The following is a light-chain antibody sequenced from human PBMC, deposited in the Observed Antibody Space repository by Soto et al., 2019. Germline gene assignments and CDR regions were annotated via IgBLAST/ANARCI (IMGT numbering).Light chain of an antibody. CDR2: GAS. J-gene: IGKJ1*01. CDR1: QSVGSNY. Sequence: EIVLTQSPATLSLSPGERATLSCRASQSVGSNYLAWYQQKPGQAPRLLIYGASSRATGIPDRFSGSGSATDFTRTISRLEPEDFAVYYGQQYCCSPKTFGQGTKVEVK. V-gene: IGKV3-20*01. CDR3: QQYCCSPKT.